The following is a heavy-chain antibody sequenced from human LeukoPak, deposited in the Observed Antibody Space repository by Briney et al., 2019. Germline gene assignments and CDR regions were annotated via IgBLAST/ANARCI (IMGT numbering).Heavy chain of an antibody. Sequence: PGRSLRLSCAASGFTFSSYAMHWVRQAPGKGLEWVAVISYDGSNKYYADSVKGRFTISRGNSKNTLYLQMNSLRAEDTAVYYCARDSYDFWSGYYHPGDYWGQGTLVTVSS. CDR1: GFTFSSYA. CDR3: ARDSYDFWSGYYHPGDY. D-gene: IGHD3-3*01. J-gene: IGHJ4*02. CDR2: ISYDGSNK. V-gene: IGHV3-30-3*01.